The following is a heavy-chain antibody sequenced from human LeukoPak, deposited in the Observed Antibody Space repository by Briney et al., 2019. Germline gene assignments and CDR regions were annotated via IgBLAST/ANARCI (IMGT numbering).Heavy chain of an antibody. Sequence: SETLSLTRTVSGDSISSSISYWGWIRQPPGKGLEWIGSIYYSGSTHYNPSLKSRLIISVDTSKNQFSLRLNSVTAADTAVYYCARNNTHEGYGYYFDYWGQGTLITVSS. J-gene: IGHJ4*02. V-gene: IGHV4-39*01. D-gene: IGHD5-18*01. CDR1: GDSISSSISY. CDR3: ARNNTHEGYGYYFDY. CDR2: IYYSGST.